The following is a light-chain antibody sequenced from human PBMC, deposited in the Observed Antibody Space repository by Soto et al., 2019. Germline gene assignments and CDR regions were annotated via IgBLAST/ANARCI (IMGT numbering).Light chain of an antibody. CDR3: STWDDSLNGWV. V-gene: IGLV2-14*01. CDR2: EVS. CDR1: SSDVGGYNY. Sequence: QSALTQPASVSGSPGQSITISCTGTSSDVGGYNYVSWYQQHPGKAPKLMIYEVSNRPSGVPDRFSGSKSGTTASLAISGVQSEDEADYYCSTWDDSLNGWVFGGGTQLTVL. J-gene: IGLJ3*02.